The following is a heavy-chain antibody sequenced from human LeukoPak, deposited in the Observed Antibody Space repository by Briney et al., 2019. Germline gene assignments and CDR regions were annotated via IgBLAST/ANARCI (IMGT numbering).Heavy chain of an antibody. CDR1: GGSFSGYY. CDR3: ARGSVNWFDP. D-gene: IGHD6-25*01. J-gene: IGHJ5*02. Sequence: SETLSLTCAVYGGSFSGYYWSWIRQPPGKGLEWIGEINHSGSTNYNPSLKSRVTISVDRSKNQFSLKLSSVTAADTAVYYCARGSVNWFDPWGQGTLVTVSS. V-gene: IGHV4-34*01. CDR2: INHSGST.